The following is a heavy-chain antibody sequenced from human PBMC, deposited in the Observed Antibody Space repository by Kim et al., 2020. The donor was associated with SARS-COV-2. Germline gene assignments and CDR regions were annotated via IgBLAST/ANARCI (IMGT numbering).Heavy chain of an antibody. Sequence: SETLSLTCAVYGGSFSGYYWSWIRQPPGKGLEWIGEINHSGSTNYNPSLKSRVTISVDTSKNQFSLKLSSVTAADTAVYYCARVVGVLVVVAATGWFDP. D-gene: IGHD2-15*01. CDR1: GGSFSGYY. CDR2: INHSGST. V-gene: IGHV4-34*01. CDR3: ARVVGVLVVVAATGWFDP. J-gene: IGHJ5*02.